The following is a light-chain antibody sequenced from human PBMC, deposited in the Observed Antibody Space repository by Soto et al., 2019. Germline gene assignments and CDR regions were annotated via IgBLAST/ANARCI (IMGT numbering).Light chain of an antibody. V-gene: IGKV1-5*03. CDR2: KAS. CDR1: QTISSW. CDR3: LQDINYPWT. Sequence: DIQMTQSPSTLSGSVGDRVTITCRASQTISSWLAWHQQKPGKAPKLLIYKASSLESGVPSRFSGSGSGTEFTLTISSLQPEDSATYYCLQDINYPWTFGQGTKVDIK. J-gene: IGKJ1*01.